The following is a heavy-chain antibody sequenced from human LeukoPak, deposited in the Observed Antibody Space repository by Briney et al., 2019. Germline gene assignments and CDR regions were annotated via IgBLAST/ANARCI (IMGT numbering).Heavy chain of an antibody. CDR1: GYTFTIYY. V-gene: IGHV1-46*01. Sequence: ASVKVSCKASGYTFTIYYMHWVRQAPGQGLEWMGLINPSGGSTSYAQKFQGRVTMTRDTSTSTAYMELRSLRSDDTAVYYCARVKRYSSSWYGYYYYGMDVWGQGTTVTVSS. CDR3: ARVKRYSSSWYGYYYYGMDV. CDR2: INPSGGST. D-gene: IGHD6-13*01. J-gene: IGHJ6*02.